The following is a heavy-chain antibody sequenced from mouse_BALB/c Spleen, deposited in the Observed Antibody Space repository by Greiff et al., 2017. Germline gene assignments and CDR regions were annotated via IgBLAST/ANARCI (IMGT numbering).Heavy chain of an antibody. Sequence: QVQLQQSGPELVKPGASVKISCKASGYAFSSSWMNWVKQRPGQGLEWIGRIYPGDGDTNYNGKFKGKATLTADKSSSTAYMQLSSLTSVDSAVYFCARSDYNYYYAMDYWGQGTSVTVSS. CDR2: IYPGDGDT. CDR1: GYAFSSSW. D-gene: IGHD2-4*01. V-gene: IGHV1-82*01. CDR3: ARSDYNYYYAMDY. J-gene: IGHJ4*01.